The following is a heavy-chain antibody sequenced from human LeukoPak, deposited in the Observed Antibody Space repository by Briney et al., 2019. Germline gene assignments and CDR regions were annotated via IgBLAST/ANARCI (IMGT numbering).Heavy chain of an antibody. CDR1: GFTFSSYW. J-gene: IGHJ6*03. D-gene: IGHD3-3*01. Sequence: GGSLRLSCAASGFTFSSYWMYWVRQAPGKGLVWVSRINSDGSSTSYADSVKGRFTISRDNAKNTLYLQMNSLRAEGTAVYYCARGDRPAHDFWSGIAYYMDVWGKGTTVTVSS. V-gene: IGHV3-74*01. CDR2: INSDGSST. CDR3: ARGDRPAHDFWSGIAYYMDV.